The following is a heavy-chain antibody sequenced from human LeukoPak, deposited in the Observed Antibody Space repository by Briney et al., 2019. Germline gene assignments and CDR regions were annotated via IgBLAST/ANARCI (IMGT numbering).Heavy chain of an antibody. V-gene: IGHV4-4*02. D-gene: IGHD3-22*01. J-gene: IGHJ4*02. Sequence: SGTLSLTCAVSGGSISRSNWWSWVRQPPGKGLEWIGEIYHSGSTNYNPSLKSRVTISVDKSKNQFSLKLSSVTAADTAVYYCARVVYDSGGYYFDYWGQGTLVTVSS. CDR2: IYHSGST. CDR1: GGSISRSNW. CDR3: ARVVYDSGGYYFDY.